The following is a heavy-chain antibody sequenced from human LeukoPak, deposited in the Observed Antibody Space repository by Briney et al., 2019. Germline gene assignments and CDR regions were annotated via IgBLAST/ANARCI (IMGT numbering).Heavy chain of an antibody. Sequence: SETLSLTCTVSGGSISSYYWSWIRQPPGKGPEWIGYIYYSGSTNYNPSLKSRVTISVDTSKNQFSLKLSSVTAADTAVYYCARTYCRGGSCHFDYWGQGTLVTVSS. CDR3: ARTYCRGGSCHFDY. V-gene: IGHV4-59*01. CDR1: GGSISSYY. J-gene: IGHJ4*02. CDR2: IYYSGST. D-gene: IGHD2-15*01.